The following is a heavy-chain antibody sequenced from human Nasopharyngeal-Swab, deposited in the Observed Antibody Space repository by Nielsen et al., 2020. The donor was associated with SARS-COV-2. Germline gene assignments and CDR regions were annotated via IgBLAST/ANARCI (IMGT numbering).Heavy chain of an antibody. CDR3: ARDGRPWSSQNWFDP. V-gene: IGHV4-59*01. D-gene: IGHD3-3*01. CDR2: IYYSGGT. J-gene: IGHJ5*02. CDR1: GGSISSYH. Sequence: SETLSLTCTVSGGSISSYHWSWIRQPPGKGLEWIGFIYYSGGTNYNPSLKSRVTISVDTSKNEVSLNLRSVTAADTAVYYCARDGRPWSSQNWFDPWGQGTLVTVSS.